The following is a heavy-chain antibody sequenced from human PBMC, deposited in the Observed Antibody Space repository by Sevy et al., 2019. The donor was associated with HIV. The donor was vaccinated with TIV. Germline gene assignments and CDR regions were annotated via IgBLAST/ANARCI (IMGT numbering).Heavy chain of an antibody. Sequence: GESLKISCKGSGYIFKNYWIGSVRQVPGKGLEWMGIFYPGNSDVRYSPSFQGHVTISADKSISAAYLQWRSLKASDTAMYFCARGLYYYDSSGYSDAFDIWGQGTMVTVSS. CDR3: ARGLYYYDSSGYSDAFDI. CDR2: FYPGNSDV. J-gene: IGHJ3*02. V-gene: IGHV5-51*01. D-gene: IGHD3-22*01. CDR1: GYIFKNYW.